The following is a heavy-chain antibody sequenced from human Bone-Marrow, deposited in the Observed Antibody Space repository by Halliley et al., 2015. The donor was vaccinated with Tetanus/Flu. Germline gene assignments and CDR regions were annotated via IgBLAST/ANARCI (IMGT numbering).Heavy chain of an antibody. V-gene: IGHV4-59*09. CDR2: IYHSGST. CDR3: ARGAWGTVDY. J-gene: IGHJ4*02. Sequence: EWLGNIYHSGSTNYNPSLKSRVPMSIDTSKNQLSLRLTSLSAADTAVYYCARGAWGTVDYWGQGTLATVSS. D-gene: IGHD3-16*01.